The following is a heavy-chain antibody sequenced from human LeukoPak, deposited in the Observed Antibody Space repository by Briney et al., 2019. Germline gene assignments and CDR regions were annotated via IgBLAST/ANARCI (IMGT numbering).Heavy chain of an antibody. D-gene: IGHD2-21*01. V-gene: IGHV4-4*07. CDR2: IYTSGST. Sequence: SETLSLTCTVSGGSISSYYWSWIRQPAGKGLEWIGRIYTSGSTNYNPSLKSRVTISVDTSKNQFSLKLSSVTAADTAVYYCASPYEGKNWFDPWGQGTLVTVSS. CDR1: GGSISSYY. CDR3: ASPYEGKNWFDP. J-gene: IGHJ5*02.